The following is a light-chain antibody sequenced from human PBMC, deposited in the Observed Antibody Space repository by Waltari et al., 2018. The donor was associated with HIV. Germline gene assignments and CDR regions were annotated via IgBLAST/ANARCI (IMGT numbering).Light chain of an antibody. CDR2: SNN. V-gene: IGLV1-44*01. J-gene: IGLJ2*01. CDR3: AVWGDSLNGPV. Sequence: QSLLTPPPSASGTPGPRVTISCSASSSHIASNTLNWYQQLPGTAPKLLIYSNNQRPSGVPDRFSGSKSGTSASLAISGLQSEDEADYYCAVWGDSLNGPVFGGGTKLTVL. CDR1: SSHIASNT.